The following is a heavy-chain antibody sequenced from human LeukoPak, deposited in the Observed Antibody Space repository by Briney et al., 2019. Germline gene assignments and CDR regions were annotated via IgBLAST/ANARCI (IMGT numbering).Heavy chain of an antibody. Sequence: PSETLSLTCTVSGGSISGYYWSWIRQPPGKGLEWIGEINHSGSTNYNPSLKSRVTISVDTSKNQFSLKLSSVTAADTAVYYCACRDGYNWWFDPWGQGTLVTVSS. D-gene: IGHD5-24*01. V-gene: IGHV4-34*01. CDR2: INHSGST. CDR3: ACRDGYNWWFDP. J-gene: IGHJ5*02. CDR1: GGSISGYY.